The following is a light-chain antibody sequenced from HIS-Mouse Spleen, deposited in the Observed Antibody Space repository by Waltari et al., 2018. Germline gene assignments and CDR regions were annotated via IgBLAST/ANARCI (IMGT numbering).Light chain of an antibody. V-gene: IGLV2-23*01. CDR2: EGS. Sequence: QSALTQPASVSGSPGQPLTISCTGTSSDVGGNTLVSWYQQHPGKAPNLMIYEGSKRPSGVSNRFSGSKSGNTASLTISGLQAEDEADYYCCSYAGSSTWVFGGGTKLTVL. J-gene: IGLJ3*02. CDR1: SSDVGGNTL. CDR3: CSYAGSSTWV.